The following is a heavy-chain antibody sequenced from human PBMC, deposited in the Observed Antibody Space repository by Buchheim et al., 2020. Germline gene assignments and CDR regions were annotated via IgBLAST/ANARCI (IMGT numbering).Heavy chain of an antibody. D-gene: IGHD2-8*01. Sequence: QVPLVESGGGVVQPGRSLRLSCAASGFTFSSYAMHWVRQAPGKGLEWVAVISYDGSNKYYADSVKGRFTISRDNSKNTLYLQMNSLRAEDTAVYYCAREYCTNGVCWGMDVWGQGTT. CDR1: GFTFSSYA. CDR2: ISYDGSNK. V-gene: IGHV3-30*04. J-gene: IGHJ6*02. CDR3: AREYCTNGVCWGMDV.